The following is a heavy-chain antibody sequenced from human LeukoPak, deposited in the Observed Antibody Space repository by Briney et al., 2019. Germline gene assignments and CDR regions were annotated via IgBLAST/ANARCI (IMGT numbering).Heavy chain of an antibody. CDR3: AKTGYCSGGSCYSAYFDY. J-gene: IGHJ4*02. CDR1: RFTFSSYS. V-gene: IGHV3-48*01. Sequence: GGSLRLSCEASRFTFSSYSMNWVRQAPGKGLEWVSYISFSSATIHYTDSVKGRFTISRDNAKNSLYLQMNSLRAEDTAVYYCAKTGYCSGGSCYSAYFDYWGQGTLVTVSS. CDR2: ISFSSATI. D-gene: IGHD2-15*01.